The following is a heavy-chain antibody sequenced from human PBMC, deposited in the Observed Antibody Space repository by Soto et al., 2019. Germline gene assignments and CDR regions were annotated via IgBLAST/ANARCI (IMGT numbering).Heavy chain of an antibody. D-gene: IGHD1-1*01. Sequence: QVQLVQSGAEVRKSGASVKISCKASGYTFTNHAVHWVRQAPGQGLEWIGWINVGNGNTKYSQTLQDRVTITRDTSANTAYMDLSSLDSEDTAVYYCAKRTGRYFDCWAQGSLVTVSS. V-gene: IGHV1-3*01. J-gene: IGHJ4*02. CDR1: GYTFTNHA. CDR3: AKRTGRYFDC. CDR2: INVGNGNT.